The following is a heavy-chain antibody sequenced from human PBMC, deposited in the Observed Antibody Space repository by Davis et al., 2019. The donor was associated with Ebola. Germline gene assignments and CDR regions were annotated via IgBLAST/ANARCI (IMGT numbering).Heavy chain of an antibody. J-gene: IGHJ6*02. CDR1: GGTFSSYA. Sequence: ASVKVSCKASGGTFSSYAISWVRQAPGQGLEWMGWINPNSGGTNYAQKFQGWVTMTRDTSISTAYMELSRLRSDDTAVYYCARGEGDYETFYYYYGMDVWGQGTTVTVSS. V-gene: IGHV1-2*04. CDR3: ARGEGDYETFYYYYGMDV. CDR2: INPNSGGT. D-gene: IGHD4-17*01.